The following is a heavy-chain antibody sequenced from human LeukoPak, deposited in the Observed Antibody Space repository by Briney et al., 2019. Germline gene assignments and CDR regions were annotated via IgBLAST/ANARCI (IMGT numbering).Heavy chain of an antibody. Sequence: GGSLRLSCAASGSTFSSYAMHWVRQAPGKGLEWVAVISYDGSNKYYADSVKGRFTISRDNSKNTLYLQMNSLRAEDTAVYYCARGGVLRYFDWLLHPPDAFDIWGQGTMVTVSS. D-gene: IGHD3-9*01. J-gene: IGHJ3*02. V-gene: IGHV3-30-3*01. CDR2: ISYDGSNK. CDR3: ARGGVLRYFDWLLHPPDAFDI. CDR1: GSTFSSYA.